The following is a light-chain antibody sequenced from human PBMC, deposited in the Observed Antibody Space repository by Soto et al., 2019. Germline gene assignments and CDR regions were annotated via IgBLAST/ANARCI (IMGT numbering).Light chain of an antibody. Sequence: VLTQPPSASGTPGQRVTISCSGSSSNIGSNTVNWYQQLPGTAPKLLIYSNNQRPSGVPDRFSGSKSGTSASLAISGLQSEDEFDYYCGAWDDSLFGFHVFGTGTKVTVL. CDR1: SSNIGSNT. V-gene: IGLV1-44*01. CDR2: SNN. CDR3: GAWDDSLFGFHV. J-gene: IGLJ1*01.